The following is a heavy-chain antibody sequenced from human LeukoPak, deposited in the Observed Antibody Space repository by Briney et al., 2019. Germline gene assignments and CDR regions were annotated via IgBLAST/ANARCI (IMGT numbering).Heavy chain of an antibody. CDR3: ARGTGYCSSTSCPPVI. Sequence: PGGSLRLSCAASGFTFKRFDMHWVRQATGKGLEWVSAIGTDDNTYYIDSVKGRFTISRENSKNSLYLQMNSLRAGDTAVYYCARGTGYCSSTSCPPVIWGQGTLVTVSS. V-gene: IGHV3-13*01. J-gene: IGHJ4*02. D-gene: IGHD2-2*01. CDR2: IGTDDNT. CDR1: GFTFKRFD.